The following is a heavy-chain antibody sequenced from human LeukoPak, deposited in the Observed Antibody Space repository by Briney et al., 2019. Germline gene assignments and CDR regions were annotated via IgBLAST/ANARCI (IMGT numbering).Heavy chain of an antibody. CDR2: ISYDGSNK. CDR1: GFTFSSYG. D-gene: IGHD6-19*01. Sequence: GRSLRLSCAASGFTFSSYGMHWVRQAPGKGLEWVAVISYDGSNKYYADSVKGRFTISRDNSKNTLYLQMNSLRAEDTAVYYCAKDREEAVAAPYYFDYWGQGTLVTVSS. J-gene: IGHJ4*02. V-gene: IGHV3-30*18. CDR3: AKDREEAVAAPYYFDY.